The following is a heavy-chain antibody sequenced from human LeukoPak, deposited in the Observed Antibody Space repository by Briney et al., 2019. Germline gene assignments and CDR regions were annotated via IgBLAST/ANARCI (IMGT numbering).Heavy chain of an antibody. CDR3: ARAERLLWFRELNGGFDY. J-gene: IGHJ4*02. CDR2: INHSGST. CDR1: GGSFSGYY. D-gene: IGHD3-10*01. Sequence: KPSETLSLTCAVYGGSFSGYYWSWIRQPPGKGLEWIGEINHSGSTNYNPSLKSRVTISVDTSKNQFSLKPSSVTAADTAVYYCARAERLLWFRELNGGFDYWGQGTLVTVSS. V-gene: IGHV4-34*01.